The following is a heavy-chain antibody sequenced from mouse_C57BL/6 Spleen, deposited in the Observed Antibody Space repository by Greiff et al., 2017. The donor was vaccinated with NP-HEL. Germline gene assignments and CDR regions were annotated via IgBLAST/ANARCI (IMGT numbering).Heavy chain of an antibody. CDR1: GYAFTNYL. CDR2: INPGSGGT. CDR3: ARLRRDYYAMDY. V-gene: IGHV1-54*01. Sequence: QVQLQQSGAELVRPGTSVKVSCKASGYAFTNYLIEWVKQRPGQGLEWIGVINPGSGGTNYNEKLKGKATLTADKSSSTAYMQLSILTSEDSAVYFCARLRRDYYAMDYWGQGTSVTVSS. J-gene: IGHJ4*01. D-gene: IGHD2-12*01.